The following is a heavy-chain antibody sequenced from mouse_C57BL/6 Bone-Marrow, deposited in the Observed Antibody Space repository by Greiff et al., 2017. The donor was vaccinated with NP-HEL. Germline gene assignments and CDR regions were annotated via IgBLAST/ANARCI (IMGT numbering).Heavy chain of an antibody. CDR2: IHPKSGST. CDR1: GYTFTSYW. V-gene: IGHV1-64*01. Sequence: QVQLQQPGAELVKPGASVKLSCKASGYTFTSYWMHWVKQRPGQGLEWIGMIHPKSGSTNYNEKFKSKATLTADKSSSTAYMQLSSLTSEDSAVYYGARSLYYYGSSYGYFDVWGTGTTVTVSS. D-gene: IGHD1-1*01. CDR3: ARSLYYYGSSYGYFDV. J-gene: IGHJ1*03.